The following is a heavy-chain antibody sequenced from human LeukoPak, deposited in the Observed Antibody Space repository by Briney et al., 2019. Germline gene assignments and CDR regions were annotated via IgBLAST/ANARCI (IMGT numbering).Heavy chain of an antibody. D-gene: IGHD5-18*01. CDR1: GFTFSRNA. CDR2: ISNDGTYT. CDR3: ARGRYSYGSFFDY. Sequence: GGSLRLSCAASGFTFSRNAMHWVRQAPGKGLEWVAVISNDGTYTYYADSVKGRFTIAKDNAKNSLYLQMNSLRAEDTAVYYCARGRYSYGSFFDYWGQGILVTVSS. J-gene: IGHJ4*02. V-gene: IGHV3-30*04.